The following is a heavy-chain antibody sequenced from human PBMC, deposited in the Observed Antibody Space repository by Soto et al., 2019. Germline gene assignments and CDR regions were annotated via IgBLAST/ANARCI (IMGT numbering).Heavy chain of an antibody. CDR1: GGSFSDYY. J-gene: IGHJ4*02. CDR3: ARYESVTPAFDY. D-gene: IGHD2-15*01. Sequence: QVQLQQWGAGLLKPSETLSLTCTVYGGSFSDYYWSWIRQPPGKGLEWIGEIHRSGMTNYNQSLNSRVTMSLHKFKKQFSRKLTSVTAADTAVYYCARYESVTPAFDYWGQGTLVTASS. CDR2: IHRSGMT. V-gene: IGHV4-34*01.